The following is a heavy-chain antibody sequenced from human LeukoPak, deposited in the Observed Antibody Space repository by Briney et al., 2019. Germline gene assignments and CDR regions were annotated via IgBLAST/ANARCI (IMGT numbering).Heavy chain of an antibody. Sequence: GGSLRLSCAASGFTFSNAWMSWVRQAPGKGLEWVGRIKSKTDGGTTDYAAPVKGRFTISRDDSKDTLYLQMNSLKTEDTAVYYCTTDGFQLWLPDYWGQGTLVTVSS. CDR1: GFTFSNAW. D-gene: IGHD5-18*01. CDR2: IKSKTDGGTT. CDR3: TTDGFQLWLPDY. J-gene: IGHJ4*02. V-gene: IGHV3-15*01.